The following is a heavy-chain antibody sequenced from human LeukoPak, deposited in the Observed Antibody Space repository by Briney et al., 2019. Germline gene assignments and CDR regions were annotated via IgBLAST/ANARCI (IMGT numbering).Heavy chain of an antibody. D-gene: IGHD1-14*01. V-gene: IGHV3-53*01. Sequence: GGSLRLSCAASGFTFSSYSMNWVRQAPGKGLEWVSVLYSDGNTKYADSVQGRFTISRDNSKNTLYLEMNSLSPDDTAVYYCARGVEPLAANTLAYWGQGTLVTASS. CDR1: GFTFSSYS. J-gene: IGHJ4*02. CDR2: LYSDGNT. CDR3: ARGVEPLAANTLAY.